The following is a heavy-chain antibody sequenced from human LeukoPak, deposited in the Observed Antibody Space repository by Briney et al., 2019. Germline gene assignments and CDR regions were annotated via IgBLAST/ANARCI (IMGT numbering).Heavy chain of an antibody. Sequence: SETLSLTCTVSGASISSYYWSWIRQPPGKGLEWIGYIFYSGTDYNPSLKSRVTISLDTSKNQFSLKLSSVTAADTAVYYCARAYYGGYGSSYYSDYWGQGTLVTVSS. CDR2: IFYSGT. V-gene: IGHV4-59*01. CDR1: GASISSYY. CDR3: ARAYYGGYGSSYYSDY. J-gene: IGHJ4*02. D-gene: IGHD4-17*01.